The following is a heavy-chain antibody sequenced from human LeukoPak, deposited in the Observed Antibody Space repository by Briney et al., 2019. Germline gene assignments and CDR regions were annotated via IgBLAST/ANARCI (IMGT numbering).Heavy chain of an antibody. CDR3: AKEVGRDVAETAGTFDM. CDR2: IWYDGTHA. Sequence: RGSLRLSCAASGFSFSNSAMHWVRQTPGTGLQCVAPIWYDGTHANYVDSVKGRFTMSRDNSKKRLYLEMNRLRVEDTAMFYCAKEVGRDVAETAGTFDMWGLGTKVTVSS. J-gene: IGHJ3*02. CDR1: GFSFSNSA. V-gene: IGHV3-33*03. D-gene: IGHD2-21*02.